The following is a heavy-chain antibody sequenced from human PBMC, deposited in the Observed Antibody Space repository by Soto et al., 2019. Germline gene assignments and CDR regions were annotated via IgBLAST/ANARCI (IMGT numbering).Heavy chain of an antibody. CDR2: IKTDGSET. Sequence: EAHLVESGGDLVQPGGSLRLSCAASGFMFSDSWMNWVRQAPGKGLDWVANIKTDGSETAYVESLKGRLPISRDNAKKFLYLQMNRLRVDDTAVYYCASGIDPWGQGPLVTVSS. CDR3: ASGIDP. CDR1: GFMFSDSW. V-gene: IGHV3-7*05. J-gene: IGHJ5*02.